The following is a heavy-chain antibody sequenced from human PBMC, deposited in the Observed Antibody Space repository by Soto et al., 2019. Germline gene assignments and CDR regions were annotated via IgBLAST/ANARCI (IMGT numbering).Heavy chain of an antibody. Sequence: ETLSLTCSVSGGAISTYYWSWIRQFPGQGLEWIGYIYHSGSSQYNPSLTSRVTISVDTSKNQLSLRLSSVTAADTAVYYCARSYGSGSYYDYYYGMDVWGQGTTVTVSS. CDR3: ARSYGSGSYYDYYYGMDV. CDR2: IYHSGSS. D-gene: IGHD3-10*01. V-gene: IGHV4-59*01. CDR1: GGAISTYY. J-gene: IGHJ6*02.